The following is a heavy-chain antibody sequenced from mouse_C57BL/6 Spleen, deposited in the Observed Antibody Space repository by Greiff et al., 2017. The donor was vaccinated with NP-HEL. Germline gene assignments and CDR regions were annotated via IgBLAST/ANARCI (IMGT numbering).Heavy chain of an antibody. D-gene: IGHD1-1*02. J-gene: IGHJ4*01. CDR3: ARTGGNDAMDY. V-gene: IGHV1-50*01. CDR2: IDPSDSYT. CDR1: GYTFTSYW. Sequence: QVQLKQSGAELVKPGASVKLSCKASGYTFTSYWMQWVKQRPGQGLEWIGEIDPSDSYTNYNQKFKGKATLTVDTSSSTAYMQLSSLTSEDSAVYYCARTGGNDAMDYWGQGTSVTVSS.